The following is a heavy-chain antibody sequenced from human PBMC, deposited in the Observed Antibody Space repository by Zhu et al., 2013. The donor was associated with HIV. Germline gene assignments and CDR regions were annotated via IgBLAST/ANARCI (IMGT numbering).Heavy chain of an antibody. J-gene: IGHJ6*03. CDR2: INPKNGDT. CDR1: GYTFTAYG. CDR3: ARDPSTRYYTDI. V-gene: IGHV1-2*02. Sequence: QVQLVQSGPEMKKAGASLKVSCTASGYTFTAYGVAWVRQAPGQGLEWMGYINPKNGDTKLAQTFRDRISVTRDTSINTVYMELRSLTSDDTAVYYCARDPSTRYYTDIWGKGTTVIVSS.